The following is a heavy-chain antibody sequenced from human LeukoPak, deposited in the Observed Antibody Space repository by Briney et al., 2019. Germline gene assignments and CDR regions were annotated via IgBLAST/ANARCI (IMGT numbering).Heavy chain of an antibody. CDR3: AVYHDSSGYYFFDY. CDR1: GGSISSGGYS. V-gene: IGHV4-30-2*01. J-gene: IGHJ4*02. Sequence: SETLSLTCAVSGGSISSGGYSWSWIRQPPGKGLEWIGYIYHSGSTYYNPSLKSRVTISVDRSKNQFSLKLSSVTAADTAVYYCAVYHDSSGYYFFDYWGQGTLVTVSS. D-gene: IGHD3-22*01. CDR2: IYHSGST.